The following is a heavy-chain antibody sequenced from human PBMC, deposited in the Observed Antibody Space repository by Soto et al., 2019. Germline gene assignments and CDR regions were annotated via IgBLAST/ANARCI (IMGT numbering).Heavy chain of an antibody. CDR2: ISGSGGST. D-gene: IGHD3-22*01. V-gene: IGHV3-23*01. CDR3: AKDSRHYDTTNWIDP. J-gene: IGHJ5*02. CDR1: GFTFSSYA. Sequence: GGSLRLSCAASGFTFSSYAMHWVRQAPGKGLEWVSTISGSGGSTYYADSVKGRFTISRDNSKNTLYLQMNSLRAEDTAVYYCAKDSRHYDTTNWIDPRAQQTPLTISS.